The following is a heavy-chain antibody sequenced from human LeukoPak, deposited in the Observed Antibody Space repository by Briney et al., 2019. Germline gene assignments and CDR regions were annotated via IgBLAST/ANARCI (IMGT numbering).Heavy chain of an antibody. Sequence: GGGPRLSRAAPGFTFSSYAIHWGRPAPGQGLEWVAVISYDGSNKYYADSVKGRFTISRDNSKNTLYLQMNSLRAEDTAVYYCAKEDAFDIWGQGTMVTVSS. V-gene: IGHV3-30-3*01. CDR2: ISYDGSNK. CDR1: GFTFSSYA. J-gene: IGHJ3*02. CDR3: AKEDAFDI.